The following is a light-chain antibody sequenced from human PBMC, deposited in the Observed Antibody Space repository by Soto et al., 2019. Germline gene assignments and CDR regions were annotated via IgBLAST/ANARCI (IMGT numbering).Light chain of an antibody. J-gene: IGKJ1*01. V-gene: IGKV3-15*01. CDR3: QHDNNWPRT. CDR1: QSVSSN. Sequence: EIVMTQSPATLSVSPGERATLSCRASQSVSSNLAWYQQKPGQAPRLLNYGASTRATGIPARFSGSGSGTEVTLTISSLQSEDFVVYDCQHDNNWPRTFGQGTKVESK. CDR2: GAS.